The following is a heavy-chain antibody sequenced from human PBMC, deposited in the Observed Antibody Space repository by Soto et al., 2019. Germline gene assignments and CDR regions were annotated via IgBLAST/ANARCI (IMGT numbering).Heavy chain of an antibody. CDR1: GGSFSGYY. J-gene: IGHJ6*02. CDR3: ASEYSSSSRYYYYGMDV. CDR2: INHSGST. Sequence: PSETLSLTCAVYGGSFSGYYWSWIRQPPGKGLEWIGEINHSGSTNYNPSLKSRVTISVDTSRNQFSLKLSSVTAADTAVYYCASEYSSSSRYYYYGMDVWGQGTTATVSS. V-gene: IGHV4-34*01. D-gene: IGHD6-6*01.